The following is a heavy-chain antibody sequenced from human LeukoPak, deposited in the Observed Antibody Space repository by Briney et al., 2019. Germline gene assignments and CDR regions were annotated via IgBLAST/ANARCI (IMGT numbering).Heavy chain of an antibody. Sequence: GGSLRLSCAASGFIFDDYAMHWVRQAPGKGLEWVSGISWNSGSIGYADSVKGRFTISRDNAKNSLYLQMNSLRAEDTALYYCAKAYGNSPRYGMDVWGQGTTATVSS. CDR2: ISWNSGSI. D-gene: IGHD4-17*01. J-gene: IGHJ6*02. V-gene: IGHV3-9*01. CDR3: AKAYGNSPRYGMDV. CDR1: GFIFDDYA.